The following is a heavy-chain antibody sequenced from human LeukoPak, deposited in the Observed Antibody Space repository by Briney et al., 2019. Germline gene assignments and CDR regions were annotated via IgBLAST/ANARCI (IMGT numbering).Heavy chain of an antibody. CDR3: ARGRRTIFGAAQAFDI. CDR1: GGSFSGYY. D-gene: IGHD3-3*01. CDR2: INHSGST. J-gene: IGHJ3*02. V-gene: IGHV4-34*01. Sequence: PSETLSLTCAVYGGSFSGYYWSWIRQPPGKGLEWIGEINHSGSTNYNPSLKSRVTISVDTSKNQFSLKLSSVTAADTAVYYCARGRRTIFGAAQAFDIWGQGTMVTVSS.